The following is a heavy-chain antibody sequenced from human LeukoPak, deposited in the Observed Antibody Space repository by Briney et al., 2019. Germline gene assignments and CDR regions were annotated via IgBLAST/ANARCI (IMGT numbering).Heavy chain of an antibody. CDR1: GFTFSSYE. CDR3: AKEGDYYGSGSYRDGFDI. CDR2: ISSSGSTI. V-gene: IGHV3-48*03. J-gene: IGHJ3*02. Sequence: GGSLRLSCAASGFTFSSYEMNWVRQAPGKGLEWVSYISSSGSTIYYADSVKGRFTISRDNAKNSLYLQMNSLRAEDTAVYYCAKEGDYYGSGSYRDGFDIWGQGTRATVSS. D-gene: IGHD3-10*01.